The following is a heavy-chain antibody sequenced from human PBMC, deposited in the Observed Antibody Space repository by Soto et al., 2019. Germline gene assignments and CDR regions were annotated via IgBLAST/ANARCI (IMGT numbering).Heavy chain of an antibody. CDR3: ASYCSSTSCYVKYFQH. Sequence: GGSLRLSCAASGFTFSDYYMSWIRQAPGKGLKWVSYISSSGSTIYYADSVKGRFTISRDNAKNSLYLQMNSLRAEDTAVYYCASYCSSTSCYVKYFQHWGQGTLVTVSS. D-gene: IGHD2-2*01. V-gene: IGHV3-11*01. CDR2: ISSSGSTI. J-gene: IGHJ1*01. CDR1: GFTFSDYY.